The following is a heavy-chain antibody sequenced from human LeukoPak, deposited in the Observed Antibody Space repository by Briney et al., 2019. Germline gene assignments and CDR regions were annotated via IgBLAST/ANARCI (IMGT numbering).Heavy chain of an antibody. D-gene: IGHD1-26*01. V-gene: IGHV4-39*02. CDR2: IYYSGST. CDR1: GGSISTSIYY. Sequence: SETLSLTCTVSGGSISTSIYYWGWIRQPPGKGLEWIGNIYYSGSTYYNPSLKSRVTISLDTSKNHFSLKLSSVTAADTAVYYCARLFGRYFGRWFDYWGQGTLVTVSS. J-gene: IGHJ4*02. CDR3: ARLFGRYFGRWFDY.